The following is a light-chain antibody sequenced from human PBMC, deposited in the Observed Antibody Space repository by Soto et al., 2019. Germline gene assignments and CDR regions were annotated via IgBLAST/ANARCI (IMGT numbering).Light chain of an antibody. V-gene: IGKV3-11*01. Sequence: EIVLTQSPATLALAPGERATLSCRASQRVSGSLAWYQQKPGQAPRLFIYDVSNRATGIPARFSGSGSGTDFTRTISILQPEDFAVYYCQQRDPFGLGTKLEIK. CDR3: QQRDP. J-gene: IGKJ2*01. CDR1: QRVSGS. CDR2: DVS.